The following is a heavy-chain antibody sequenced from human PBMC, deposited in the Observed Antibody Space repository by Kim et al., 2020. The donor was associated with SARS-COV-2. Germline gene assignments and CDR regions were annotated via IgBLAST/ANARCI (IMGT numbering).Heavy chain of an antibody. CDR2: IIPILGIA. CDR1: GGTFSSYA. D-gene: IGHD3-22*01. V-gene: IGHV1-69*04. Sequence: SVKVSCKASGGTFSSYAISWVRQAPGQGLEWMGRIIPILGIANYAQKFQGRVTITADKSTSTAYMELSSLRSEDTAVYYCAREPTPTYYYDSSATNWFDPWGQGTLVTVSS. CDR3: AREPTPTYYYDSSATNWFDP. J-gene: IGHJ5*02.